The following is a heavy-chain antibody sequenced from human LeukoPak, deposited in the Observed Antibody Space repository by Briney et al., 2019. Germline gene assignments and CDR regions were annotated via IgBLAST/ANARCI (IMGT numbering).Heavy chain of an antibody. D-gene: IGHD1-26*01. CDR1: GFTFSTYA. V-gene: IGHV3-23*01. J-gene: IGHJ4*02. CDR2: ISGTGGST. CDR3: ASGIRAFDN. Sequence: GGSLRLSCAASGFTFSTYAMTWVRQAPGKGLEWVSLISGTGGSTYYADSVKGRFTISRDNSKNTLYLQMNSLRAEDTAVYYCASGIRAFDNWGQGTLVTVSA.